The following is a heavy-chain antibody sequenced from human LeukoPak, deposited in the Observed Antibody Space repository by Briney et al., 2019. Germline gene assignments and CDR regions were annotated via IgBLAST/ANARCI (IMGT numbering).Heavy chain of an antibody. CDR1: GFTFSGYW. Sequence: GGSLRLSCAASGFTFSGYWMHWVRQAPGKGLEWVSRINIDGATTNYADSVKGRFTISRDNAKNTLHLQMNSLRADDTAVYYCVRGAVGTGVWFDPWGQGTLSPSPQ. D-gene: IGHD1-26*01. CDR2: INIDGATT. V-gene: IGHV3-74*01. J-gene: IGHJ5*02. CDR3: VRGAVGTGVWFDP.